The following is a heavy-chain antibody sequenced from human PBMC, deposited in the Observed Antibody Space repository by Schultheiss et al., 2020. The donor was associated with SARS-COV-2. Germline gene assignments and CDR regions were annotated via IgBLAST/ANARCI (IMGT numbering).Heavy chain of an antibody. CDR3: AKSSVGARPLFDY. CDR2: ISSGGGDT. V-gene: IGHV3-23*01. CDR1: GFTFSSYA. D-gene: IGHD1-26*01. J-gene: IGHJ4*02. Sequence: GGSLRLSCAASGFTFSSYAMSWVRQAPGKGPEWVSGISSGGGDTYYADSVKGRFTISRDTSKNTLYLQMNSLRAEDTAVYYCAKSSVGARPLFDYWGQGTLVTVSS.